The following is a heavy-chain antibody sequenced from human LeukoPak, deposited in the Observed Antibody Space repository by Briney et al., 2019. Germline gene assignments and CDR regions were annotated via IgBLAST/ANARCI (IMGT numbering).Heavy chain of an antibody. CDR2: INPNSGGT. J-gene: IGHJ3*02. D-gene: IGHD1-1*01. CDR3: ARDPHIWNDENDAFDI. CDR1: GYTFTGYY. Sequence: ASVKVSCKASGYTFTGYYMHWVRQAPGQGLEWMGWINPNSGGTNYAQKFQGRVTMTRDTSISTAYMELSRLRSDDTAVYYCARDPHIWNDENDAFDIWGQGTMVTVSS. V-gene: IGHV1-2*02.